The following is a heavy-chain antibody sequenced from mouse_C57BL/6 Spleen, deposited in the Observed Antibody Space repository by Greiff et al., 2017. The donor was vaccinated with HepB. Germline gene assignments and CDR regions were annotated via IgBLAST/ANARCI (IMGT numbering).Heavy chain of an antibody. V-gene: IGHV1-82*01. CDR1: GYAFSSSW. J-gene: IGHJ3*01. CDR2: IYPGDGDT. CDR3: ARWGSFAY. Sequence: VKLMESGPELVKPGASVKISCKASGYAFSSSWMNWVKQRPGKGLEWIGRIYPGDGDTNYNGKFKGKATLTADKSSSTAYMQLSSLTSEDSAVYFCARWGSFAYWGQGTLVTVSA.